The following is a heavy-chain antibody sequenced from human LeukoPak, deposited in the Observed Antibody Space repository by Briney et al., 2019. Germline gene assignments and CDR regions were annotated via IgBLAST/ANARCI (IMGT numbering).Heavy chain of an antibody. Sequence: SETLSLTCAVYGGSFSGYYWSWIRQPPGKGLEWIGEINHSGSTNYNPSLKSRVTISVDTSKNQFSLKLSSVTAADTAVYYCARQVWWQQLVGRYFDYWGQGTLVTVSS. J-gene: IGHJ4*02. D-gene: IGHD6-13*01. V-gene: IGHV4-34*01. CDR2: INHSGST. CDR3: ARQVWWQQLVGRYFDY. CDR1: GGSFSGYY.